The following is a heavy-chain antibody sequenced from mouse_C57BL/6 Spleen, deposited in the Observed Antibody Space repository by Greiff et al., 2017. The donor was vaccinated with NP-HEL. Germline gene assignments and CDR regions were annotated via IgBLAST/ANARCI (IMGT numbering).Heavy chain of an antibody. J-gene: IGHJ2*01. CDR1: GYTFTSYW. Sequence: QVQLQQPGAELVKPGASVKLSCKASGYTFTSYWMQWVKQRPGQGLEWIGEIDPSDSYTNYNQKFKGKATLTVDTSSSTAYMQLSSLTSEDSAVYYCARGWDYEYGVDYWGQGTTLTVSA. V-gene: IGHV1-50*01. CDR3: ARGWDYEYGVDY. CDR2: IDPSDSYT. D-gene: IGHD2-4*01.